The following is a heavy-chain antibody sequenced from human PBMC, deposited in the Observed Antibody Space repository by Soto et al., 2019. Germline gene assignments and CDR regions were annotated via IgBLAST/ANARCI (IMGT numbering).Heavy chain of an antibody. D-gene: IGHD2-15*01. CDR3: AKWAVVTHWYFDL. CDR2: ISYDGSNE. J-gene: IGHJ2*01. CDR1: GFTFSSYG. V-gene: IGHV3-30*18. Sequence: QVQLVESGGGVVQPGRSLRLSCAASGFTFSSYGMHWVRQAPGKGLEWVAVISYDGSNEYYADSVKGRFTISRDNSKNTLYLQMNSLRAEDTAVYYCAKWAVVTHWYFDLWGRDTLVTVSS.